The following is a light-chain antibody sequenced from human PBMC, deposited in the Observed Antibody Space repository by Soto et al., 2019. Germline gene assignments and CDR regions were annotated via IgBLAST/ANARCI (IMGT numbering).Light chain of an antibody. CDR1: HSVSNN. J-gene: IGKJ4*01. Sequence: ETVMTQSPASLSVSPGERATLSCRASHSVSNNLAWYQQKPGQAPRLLIYHASTRAPGIPARFSGRGSGTELTLTISSVQSEDSAVYYCQHSNSWPLTCGGGTKVEIK. CDR2: HAS. CDR3: QHSNSWPLT. V-gene: IGKV3-15*01.